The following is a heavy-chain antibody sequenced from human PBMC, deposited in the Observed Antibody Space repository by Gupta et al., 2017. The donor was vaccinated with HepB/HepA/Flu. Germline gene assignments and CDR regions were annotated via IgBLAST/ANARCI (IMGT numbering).Heavy chain of an antibody. Sequence: QVQLVQSGAEVKKPGASVKVSCKASGYTFTSYGISWVRQAPGQGLEGMGWISDYNGKTKYAQKRQGRVTMTTDTSTSTADMERRSMRSEEKAVYYCAILAGRAPDIEAAGNYWGQGTLVTVSS. CDR2: ISDYNGKT. D-gene: IGHD6-13*01. CDR1: GYTFTSYG. V-gene: IGHV1-18*01. J-gene: IGHJ4*02. CDR3: AILAGRAPDIEAAGNY.